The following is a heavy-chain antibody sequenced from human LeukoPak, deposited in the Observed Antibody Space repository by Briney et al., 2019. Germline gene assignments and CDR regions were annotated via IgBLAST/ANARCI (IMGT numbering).Heavy chain of an antibody. V-gene: IGHV1-18*01. CDR1: GYTLTELS. J-gene: IGHJ6*03. CDR3: ARYVSSGWYFSYYYYMDV. D-gene: IGHD6-19*01. CDR2: ISAYNGNT. Sequence: ASVKVSCKVSGYTLTELSMHWVRQAPGQGLEWMGWISAYNGNTNYAQKLQGRVTMTTDTSTSTAYMELRSLRSDDTAVYYCARYVSSGWYFSYYYYMDVWGKGTTVTVSS.